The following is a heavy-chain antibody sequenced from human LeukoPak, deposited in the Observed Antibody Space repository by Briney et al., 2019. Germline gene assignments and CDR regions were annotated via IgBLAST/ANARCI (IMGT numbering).Heavy chain of an antibody. CDR1: GFTFSSYE. D-gene: IGHD6-19*01. J-gene: IGHJ4*02. CDR2: ISTSGYII. CDR3: ASQYSSGWYQFDN. Sequence: PGGSLRLSCAASGFTFSSYEMNWVRQAPGKGLEWVSYISTSGYIIYYADSVKGRFTISRDNAKNSLYLQMNSLRAEDTAVYYCASQYSSGWYQFDNWGQGTLVTVSS. V-gene: IGHV3-48*03.